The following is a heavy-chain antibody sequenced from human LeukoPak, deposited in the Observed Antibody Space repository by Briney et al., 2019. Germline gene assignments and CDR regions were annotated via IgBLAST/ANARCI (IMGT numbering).Heavy chain of an antibody. Sequence: SETLSLTCTVSGGSISSGEFYWSWIRQPPGKGLEWIGYIYYSGSTYYSPSLKSRVAISVDTSKNQFSLRLSSVTAADTAVYYCARQVTFGYAYAYYFDYWGQGTLVTVSS. D-gene: IGHD3-16*01. J-gene: IGHJ4*02. CDR1: GGSISSGEFY. V-gene: IGHV4-30-4*01. CDR2: IYYSGST. CDR3: ARQVTFGYAYAYYFDY.